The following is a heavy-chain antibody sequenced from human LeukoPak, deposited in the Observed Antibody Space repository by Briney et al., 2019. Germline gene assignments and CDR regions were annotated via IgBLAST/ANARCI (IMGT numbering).Heavy chain of an antibody. CDR2: INPNCGGT. J-gene: IGHJ5*02. CDR1: GYTFTDYY. CDR3: ARDAHNGYEFHDWFDP. Sequence: GASVKVSCKASGYTFTDYYIHWVRQAPGQGLEWMGWINPNCGGTKYAQKFQGRVTMTTDTSISTAYMEMSRLTSDDTAVYYCARDAHNGYEFHDWFDPWGQGALVTVSS. V-gene: IGHV1-2*02. D-gene: IGHD5-12*01.